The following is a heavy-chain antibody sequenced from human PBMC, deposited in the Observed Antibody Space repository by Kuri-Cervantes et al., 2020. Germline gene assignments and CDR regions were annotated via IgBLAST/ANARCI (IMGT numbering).Heavy chain of an antibody. Sequence: SETLSLTCTVPGGSISSYYWSWIRQPPGKGLEWIGYIYYSGSTYYNPSLKSRVTISVDTSKNQFSLKLSSVTAADTAVYYCARDRRDHYSYYGMDVWGQETTVTVSS. J-gene: IGHJ6*02. V-gene: IGHV4-59*12. CDR2: IYYSGST. CDR1: GGSISSYY. CDR3: ARDRRDHYSYYGMDV.